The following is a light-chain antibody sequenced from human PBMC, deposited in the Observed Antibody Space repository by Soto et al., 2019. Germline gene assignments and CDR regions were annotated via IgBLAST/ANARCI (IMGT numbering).Light chain of an antibody. CDR1: QSVSRN. CDR3: QQYGDWPPYT. Sequence: EIVMTQSPATLSVSPGERATLSCRASQSVSRNLAWYQQKPGQPPRLLIYDASTRATGVPARFGGSGSGTELTLTISGMQSEDFAVYYCQQYGDWPPYTFGQGTKVEI. J-gene: IGKJ2*01. CDR2: DAS. V-gene: IGKV3-15*01.